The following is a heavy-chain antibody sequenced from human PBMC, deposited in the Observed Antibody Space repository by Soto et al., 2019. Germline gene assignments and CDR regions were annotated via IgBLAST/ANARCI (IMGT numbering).Heavy chain of an antibody. D-gene: IGHD3-3*01. V-gene: IGHV3-30-3*01. CDR1: GFTFNSYA. CDR2: ISHDGSDK. J-gene: IGHJ4*02. CDR3: ARVSRALRILTPDFDY. Sequence: QVHLVESGGGVVQPGTSLRLSCAASGFTFNSYAIHWVRQAPGKGLEWVAVISHDGSDKYYGDSVKGRFTISRDNSKNTLYMQMNSLRAEDTALYDGARVSRALRILTPDFDYWGQGTLVTVSS.